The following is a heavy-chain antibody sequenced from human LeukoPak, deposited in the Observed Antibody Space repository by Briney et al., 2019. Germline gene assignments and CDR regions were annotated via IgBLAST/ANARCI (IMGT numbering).Heavy chain of an antibody. CDR1: GFTFSYHW. V-gene: IGHV3-74*01. D-gene: IGHD2-2*01. CDR2: INPDESTT. CDR3: ARNTRTSFDI. Sequence: GGSLTLSCAASGFTFSYHWMSWVRQAPGKGLVWVSRINPDESTTTYADSVKGRFTISRDNAKNTLYLQMNSLRAEDTAVYYCARNTRTSFDIWGQGTLVTVSS. J-gene: IGHJ4*02.